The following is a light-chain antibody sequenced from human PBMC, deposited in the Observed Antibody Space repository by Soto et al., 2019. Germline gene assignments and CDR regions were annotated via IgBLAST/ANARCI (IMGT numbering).Light chain of an antibody. CDR2: EVS. Sequence: QSVLTQPASVSGSPGQSITISCTGTSSDVGGYNYVSWYQQHPGKAPKVMIYEVSNRPSGVSNRFSGSKSGNTASLIISGLQAEDEADYYCSSYTSSSTVLFGGGTKVTVL. J-gene: IGLJ2*01. V-gene: IGLV2-14*01. CDR3: SSYTSSSTVL. CDR1: SSDVGGYNY.